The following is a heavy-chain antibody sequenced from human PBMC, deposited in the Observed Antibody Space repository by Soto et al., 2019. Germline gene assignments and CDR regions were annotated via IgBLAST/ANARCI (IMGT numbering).Heavy chain of an antibody. J-gene: IGHJ6*02. CDR2: INPNSGGT. Sequence: VKVSCKASGYTFTGYYMHWVRQAPGQGLEWMGWINPNSGGTNYAQKFQGRVTMTRDTSISTAYMELSRLRSDDTAVYYCAREMLAGIVVVPAASYYYYGMDVWGQGTTLTVSS. D-gene: IGHD2-2*01. CDR1: GYTFTGYY. CDR3: AREMLAGIVVVPAASYYYYGMDV. V-gene: IGHV1-2*02.